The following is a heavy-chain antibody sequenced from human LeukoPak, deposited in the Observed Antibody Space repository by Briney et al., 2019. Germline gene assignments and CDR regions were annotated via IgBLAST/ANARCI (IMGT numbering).Heavy chain of an antibody. CDR2: INSDGFST. CDR1: GFTFSSYW. J-gene: IGHJ6*03. CDR3: ARIHRGNVVYMDV. V-gene: IGHV3-74*01. D-gene: IGHD2-15*01. Sequence: QPGGSLRLSCAASGFTFSSYWMHWVRQAPGKGLVWVSHINSDGFSTSYADSVKGRFTISRDNAKNTLYPQMNSLRAEDTAVYYCARIHRGNVVYMDVWGKGTTVTVSS.